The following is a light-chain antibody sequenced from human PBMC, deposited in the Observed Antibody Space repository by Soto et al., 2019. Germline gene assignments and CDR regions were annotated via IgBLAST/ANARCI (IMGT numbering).Light chain of an antibody. Sequence: EIVLTQSPATLSLSPGERATLSCRASQSVSSYLAWYQQKPGQAPRLLIYDASNRATGIPARFSGSGSGTDFTLTISSLEPEDFAVYYCQQRSNWPRFGGGTKV. J-gene: IGKJ4*01. CDR1: QSVSSY. V-gene: IGKV3-11*01. CDR2: DAS. CDR3: QQRSNWPR.